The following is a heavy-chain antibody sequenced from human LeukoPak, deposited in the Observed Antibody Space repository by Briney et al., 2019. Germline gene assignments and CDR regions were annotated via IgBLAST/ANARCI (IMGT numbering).Heavy chain of an antibody. D-gene: IGHD2-15*01. Sequence: GGSLRLSCAASGFTLSNYNMNWVRQAPGKGLEWVSSISSSSSYIYYADSVKGRFTISRDNAKNSLYLQMHSLRAEDTAVYYCAREVLGEAWSWRWFDPWGQGTLVTVSS. CDR2: ISSSSSYI. CDR1: GFTLSNYN. V-gene: IGHV3-21*04. CDR3: AREVLGEAWSWRWFDP. J-gene: IGHJ5*02.